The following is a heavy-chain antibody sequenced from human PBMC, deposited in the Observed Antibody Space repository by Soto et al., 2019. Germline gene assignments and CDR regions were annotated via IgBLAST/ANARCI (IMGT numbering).Heavy chain of an antibody. V-gene: IGHV4-30-4*01. J-gene: IGHJ5*02. CDR1: GGSISSGDYY. D-gene: IGHD3-16*01. CDR2: IYYSGST. CDR3: ARVPGGGITMNWFDP. Sequence: PSETLSLTCTVSGGSISSGDYYWSWIRQPPGKGLEWIGFIYYSGSTYYNPSLKGRLTISPDTSKNQFSLRLTSVSAADTAVYYCARVPGGGITMNWFDPWGRGTLVTVSS.